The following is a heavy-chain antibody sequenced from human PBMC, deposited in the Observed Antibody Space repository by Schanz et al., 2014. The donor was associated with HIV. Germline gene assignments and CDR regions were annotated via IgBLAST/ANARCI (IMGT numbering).Heavy chain of an antibody. CDR3: ARDGAQRYFDF. V-gene: IGHV1-69*01. J-gene: IGHJ4*02. CDR2: IIPIFGTP. CDR1: GYIFNDYY. D-gene: IGHD3-9*01. Sequence: QVQLVQSGAEMKKPGSSVKISCKASGYIFNDYYMHWVRQAPGQGLEWMGGIIPIFGTPHYAQKFQGRVTITADESTSTAYMELSSLTSEDTAIYYCARDGAQRYFDFWGQGTLVSVSS.